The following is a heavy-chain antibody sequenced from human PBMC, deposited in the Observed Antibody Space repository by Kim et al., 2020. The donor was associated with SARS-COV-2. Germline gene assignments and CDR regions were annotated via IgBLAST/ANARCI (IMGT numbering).Heavy chain of an antibody. CDR2: ISSTSNYI. CDR3: ARARWTPNYYFDY. V-gene: IGHV3-21*01. CDR1: GFTFSTNN. D-gene: IGHD2-15*01. Sequence: GGSLRLSCVASGFTFSTNNINWVRQAPGKGLEWVSSISSTSNYIYYADSVKGRFTVSRDNAKNSLYLQMNSLRAEDTGVYYCARARWTPNYYFDYWGRGTLVTVSS. J-gene: IGHJ4*02.